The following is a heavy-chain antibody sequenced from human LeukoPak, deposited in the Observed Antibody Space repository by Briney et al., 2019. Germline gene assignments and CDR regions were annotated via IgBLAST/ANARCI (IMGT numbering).Heavy chain of an antibody. CDR1: GFTFSSYW. D-gene: IGHD3-3*01. Sequence: GGSLRLSCAASGFTFSSYWMHWVRQAPGKGLVWVSRINSDGSSTSYADSVKGRFTISRDNAKNTLYLQMNSLRAEDTAVYYCARDRDHYDFWSGLGNWFDPWGQGTLVTVSS. CDR2: INSDGSST. V-gene: IGHV3-74*01. J-gene: IGHJ5*02. CDR3: ARDRDHYDFWSGLGNWFDP.